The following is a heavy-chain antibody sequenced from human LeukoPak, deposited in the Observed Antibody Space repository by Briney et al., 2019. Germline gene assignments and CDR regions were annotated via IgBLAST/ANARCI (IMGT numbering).Heavy chain of an antibody. CDR1: GFTFSSYG. J-gene: IGHJ6*03. Sequence: GGSLRLSCAASGFTFSSYGMHWVRQAPGKGLEWVALIWYDGSNKYYADSVEGRFTVSRDNSKNTLYLQMNSLRAEDTAVYYCARARGWEPNHYYYYMDVWGKGTTVTVSS. CDR3: ARARGWEPNHYYYYMDV. CDR2: IWYDGSNK. D-gene: IGHD1-26*01. V-gene: IGHV3-33*08.